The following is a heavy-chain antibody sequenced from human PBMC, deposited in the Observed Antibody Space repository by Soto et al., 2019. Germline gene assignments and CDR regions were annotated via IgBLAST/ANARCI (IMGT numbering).Heavy chain of an antibody. J-gene: IGHJ4*02. D-gene: IGHD1-26*01. CDR3: ARRSSLVGATKGGFDY. CDR1: GYTFTSYY. V-gene: IGHV1-46*01. CDR2: INPSGGST. Sequence: AASVKVSCKASGYTFTSYYMHWVRQAPGQGLEWMGIINPSGGSTSYAQKFQGRVTMTRDTSTSTVYMELSSLRSEDTAVYYCARRSSLVGATKGGFDYWGQGTLVTVSS.